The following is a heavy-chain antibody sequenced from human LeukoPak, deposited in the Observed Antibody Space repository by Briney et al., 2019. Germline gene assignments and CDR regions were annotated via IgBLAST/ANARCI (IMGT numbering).Heavy chain of an antibody. CDR1: GGSFSGYY. Sequence: SETLSLTCAVFGGSFSGYYWSWIRQSPGRGLEWIGEIHYSGSINYRPSLKSRVTISVDTSKNQFSLRLSSVTAADTAVYYCARGIDAYKGGNYWGQGTLVTVSS. J-gene: IGHJ4*02. D-gene: IGHD5-24*01. CDR2: IHYSGSI. CDR3: ARGIDAYKGGNY. V-gene: IGHV4-34*01.